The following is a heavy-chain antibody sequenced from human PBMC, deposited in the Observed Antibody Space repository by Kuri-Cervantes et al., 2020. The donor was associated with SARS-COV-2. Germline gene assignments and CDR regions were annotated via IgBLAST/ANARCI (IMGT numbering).Heavy chain of an antibody. CDR3: ARARVGVFDF. D-gene: IGHD2-21*01. V-gene: IGHV3-30*04. Sequence: GGSVRLSCAASGFTFNTCAMHWVRQAPGKGLEWVAMVSSDGTNQSYADSVKGRFTISRDNSKNTLHLQIISLRTEDTGVFYCARARVGVFDFWGQGALVTVSS. J-gene: IGHJ4*02. CDR1: GFTFNTCA. CDR2: VSSDGTNQ.